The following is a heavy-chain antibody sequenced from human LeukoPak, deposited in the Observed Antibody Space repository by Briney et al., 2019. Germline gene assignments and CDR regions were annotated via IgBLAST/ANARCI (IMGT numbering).Heavy chain of an antibody. D-gene: IGHD3-10*01. CDR1: VYTFTYYD. Sequence: ASVSVSFKASVYTFTYYDINWVGQATGKGREGMGWMNPDTGDTGYAPNFQGRVAMTRDTSIDTAYMQLTGLTSHDTAIYYCTRGSLSGSSRDYWGQGTLVTVSS. CDR3: TRGSLSGSSRDY. CDR2: MNPDTGDT. J-gene: IGHJ4*02. V-gene: IGHV1-8*01.